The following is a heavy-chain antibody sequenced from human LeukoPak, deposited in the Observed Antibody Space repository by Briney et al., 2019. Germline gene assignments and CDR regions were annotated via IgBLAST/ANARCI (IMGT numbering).Heavy chain of an antibody. J-gene: IGHJ4*02. CDR3: ARAADSSGYFYYFDY. CDR1: GGSISSGSYC. V-gene: IGHV4-61*02. D-gene: IGHD3-22*01. CDR2: IYTSGST. Sequence: SETLSLTCAVSGGSISSGSYCWSWIRQPAGQGLEWIGRIYTSGSTNYNPSLKSRVTISVDTSKNQFSLKLSSVTAADTAVYYCARAADSSGYFYYFDYWGQGTLVTVSS.